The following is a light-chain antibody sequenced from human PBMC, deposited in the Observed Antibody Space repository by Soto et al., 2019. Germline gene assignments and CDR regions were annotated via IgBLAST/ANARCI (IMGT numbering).Light chain of an antibody. V-gene: IGKV3-20*01. J-gene: IGKJ5*01. CDR3: QQYGASPFT. CDR2: GGS. Sequence: EVVLTQSPGTLSLSPGETASLSCGASLSVSNNYLAWYQQRPGQAPRLLIYGGSSRATGIPDRFSGIGSGTDFTLTISRLEPEDFAVYYCQQYGASPFTFGQGTRVDIK. CDR1: LSVSNNY.